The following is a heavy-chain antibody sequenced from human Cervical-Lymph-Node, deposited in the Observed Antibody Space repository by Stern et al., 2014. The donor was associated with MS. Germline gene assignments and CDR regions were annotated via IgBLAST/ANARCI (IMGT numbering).Heavy chain of an antibody. Sequence: VQLEESGAEVKKPGASVKGSCTAAGYIFTAYYIHWLRQAPGQGLVWLGWIDPDRGGTNYAQKFQGRVTMTRDTSISTAYMELTSPTSDDTAVYYCARMAYSNIYYAGLDIWGQGTMVTVSS. CDR2: IDPDRGGT. D-gene: IGHD6-13*01. CDR3: ARMAYSNIYYAGLDI. CDR1: GYIFTAYY. V-gene: IGHV1-2*02. J-gene: IGHJ3*02.